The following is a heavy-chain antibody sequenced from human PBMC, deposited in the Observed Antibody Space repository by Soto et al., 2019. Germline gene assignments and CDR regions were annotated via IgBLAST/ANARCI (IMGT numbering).Heavy chain of an antibody. CDR2: ISASGRSV. Sequence: EVQLLESGGALVQPGGSLRLSCEASGFSLGRYAMSWVRQAPGKGLEWVSVISASGRSVSYADSVKGRFTISKDNSENTLFLQVNSLTVEDTAVYYCAKDYYYDHPGLFFDSWGQGTLVTVSS. V-gene: IGHV3-23*01. CDR1: GFSLGRYA. D-gene: IGHD3-22*01. CDR3: AKDYYYDHPGLFFDS. J-gene: IGHJ4*02.